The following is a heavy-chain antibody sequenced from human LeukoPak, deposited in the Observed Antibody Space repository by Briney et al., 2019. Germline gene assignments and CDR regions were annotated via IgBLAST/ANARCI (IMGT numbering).Heavy chain of an antibody. Sequence: SETLSLTCTVSGGSISSYYWSWIRQPPGKGLEWIGYIYYSGSTNYNPSLKSRVTISVDTSKNQFSLKLSSVTAADTAVYYCAREGGSHRDFDFWGQGILVTVSS. CDR2: IYYSGST. CDR1: GGSISSYY. D-gene: IGHD1-26*01. CDR3: AREGGSHRDFDF. J-gene: IGHJ4*02. V-gene: IGHV4-59*12.